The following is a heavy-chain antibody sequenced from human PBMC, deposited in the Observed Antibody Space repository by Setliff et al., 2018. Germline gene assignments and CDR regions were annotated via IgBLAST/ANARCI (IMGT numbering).Heavy chain of an antibody. CDR1: GSAISSGHY. V-gene: IGHV4-38-2*01. CDR2: FRPSGRT. Sequence: SETLSLTCAVSGSAISSGHYWGWIRQPPGKGGLEWIGSFRPSGRTYYNPSLKSRVTISLDTSKNQFSLKLSSVAAADTAVYYCARGRAGHSGHWGQGTLVTVSS. J-gene: IGHJ4*02. CDR3: ARGRAGHSGH. D-gene: IGHD6-19*01.